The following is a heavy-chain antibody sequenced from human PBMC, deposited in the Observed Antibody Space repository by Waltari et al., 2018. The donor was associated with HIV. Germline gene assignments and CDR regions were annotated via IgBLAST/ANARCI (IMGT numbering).Heavy chain of an antibody. V-gene: IGHV3-15*01. CDR3: TVGAGYSSVDY. CDR1: GFTFSNAW. Sequence: EVQLVESGGGLVKPGGSLRLSCAASGFTFSNAWMSWVRQAPGKGLEWVGRIKSKTDGGTTDYAAPVKGRFTISRDDSKNTLYLQMNSLKTEDTAVYYCTVGAGYSSVDYWGQGTLVTVSS. CDR2: IKSKTDGGTT. D-gene: IGHD6-25*01. J-gene: IGHJ4*02.